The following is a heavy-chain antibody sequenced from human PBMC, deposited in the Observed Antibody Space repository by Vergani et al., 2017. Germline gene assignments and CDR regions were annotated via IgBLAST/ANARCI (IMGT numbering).Heavy chain of an antibody. J-gene: IGHJ4*02. D-gene: IGHD3-16*01. Sequence: QVQLVESGGGLVKPGGSLRLSCAASGFTFSDYYMSWIRQAPGKGLEWCSYISSSSSYTNYADSVKGRFTISRDNAKNSLYLQMNSLRAEDTAVYYCARDGDVPAFDYWGQGTLVTVSS. CDR2: ISSSSSYT. CDR1: GFTFSDYY. V-gene: IGHV3-11*05. CDR3: ARDGDVPAFDY.